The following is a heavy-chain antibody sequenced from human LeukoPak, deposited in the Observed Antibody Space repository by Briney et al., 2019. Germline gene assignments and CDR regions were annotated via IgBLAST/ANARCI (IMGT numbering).Heavy chain of an antibody. J-gene: IGHJ4*02. CDR1: GFTFSSYG. CDR2: ISYDGSNK. CDR3: AKDPRWYYYGSGSDHFDY. V-gene: IGHV3-30*18. D-gene: IGHD3-10*01. Sequence: PGGSLRLSCAASGFTFSSYGMHWVRQAPGKGLEWVAVISYDGSNKYYADSVKGRFTISRDNSKNTLYLQMNSLRAEDTAVYYCAKDPRWYYYGSGSDHFDYWGQGTLVTVSS.